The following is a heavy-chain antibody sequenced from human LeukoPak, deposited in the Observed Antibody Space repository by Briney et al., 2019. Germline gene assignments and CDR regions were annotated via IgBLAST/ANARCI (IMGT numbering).Heavy chain of an antibody. V-gene: IGHV3-21*01. D-gene: IGHD1-26*01. CDR1: GFTFSTYN. J-gene: IGHJ3*02. CDR2: ISSSSNYI. CDR3: ARDVGASAPDAFDI. Sequence: GGSLRLSCEASGFTFSTYNMNWVRQAPGKGLEWVSSISSSSNYIYYADSVKGRFTISRDNAKNSLYLQMNSLRVEDTDVYYCARDVGASAPDAFDIWGQGTMVTVSS.